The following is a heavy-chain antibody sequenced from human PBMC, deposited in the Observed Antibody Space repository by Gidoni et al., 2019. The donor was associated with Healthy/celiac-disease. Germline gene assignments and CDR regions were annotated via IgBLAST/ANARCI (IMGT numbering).Heavy chain of an antibody. D-gene: IGHD6-19*01. CDR1: GFTFSSYS. V-gene: IGHV3-21*01. Sequence: EVQLVESGGGLVKPGGSLRLSCAASGFTFSSYSMHWVRQAPGKGLEWVSSISSSSSYIYYADSVKGRFTISRDNAKNSLYLQMNSLRAEDTAVYYCARGEDSSGWYGNYYYYYGMDVWGQGTTVTVSS. CDR3: ARGEDSSGWYGNYYYYYGMDV. J-gene: IGHJ6*02. CDR2: ISSSSSYI.